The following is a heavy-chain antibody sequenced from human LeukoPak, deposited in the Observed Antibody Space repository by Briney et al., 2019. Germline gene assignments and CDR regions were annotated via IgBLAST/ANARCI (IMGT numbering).Heavy chain of an antibody. J-gene: IGHJ4*02. V-gene: IGHV3-72*01. D-gene: IGHD1-26*01. CDR2: SGNKAKNYAT. CDR1: GFTFSDHF. CDR3: ASPPGSGSYSAFYY. Sequence: GGSLRLSCAASGFTFSDHFIDWVRQAPGKGLEWVSRSGNKAKNYATEYAASVKGRFTTSRDDSKSSLYLQMNNLKTEDTAVYYCASPPGSGSYSAFYYWGQGILVTVSS.